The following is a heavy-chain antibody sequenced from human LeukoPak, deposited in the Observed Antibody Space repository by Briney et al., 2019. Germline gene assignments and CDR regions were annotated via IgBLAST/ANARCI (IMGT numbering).Heavy chain of an antibody. J-gene: IGHJ4*02. D-gene: IGHD3-10*01. Sequence: GGSLRLSCAASGFTFSSYAMSWVRQAPGKGLKWVSAISGSGGSTYYADSVKGRFTISRDNSKNTLYLQMNSLRAEDTAVYYCAVGITMVRGVDDYWGQGTLVTVSS. V-gene: IGHV3-23*01. CDR3: AVGITMVRGVDDY. CDR2: ISGSGGST. CDR1: GFTFSSYA.